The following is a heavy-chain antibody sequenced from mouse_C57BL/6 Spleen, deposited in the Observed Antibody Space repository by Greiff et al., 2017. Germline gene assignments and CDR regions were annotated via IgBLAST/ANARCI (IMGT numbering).Heavy chain of an antibody. J-gene: IGHJ2*01. CDR3: ENDYYGSRYEYYFYY. D-gene: IGHD1-1*01. CDR2: IHPNSGST. CDR1: GYTFTSYW. V-gene: IGHV1-64*01. Sequence: VQLQQPGAELVKPGASVKLSCKASGYTFTSYWMHWVKQKPGQGLEWIGMIHPNSGSTNYNEKFKSKATLAVDKSSSTAYMQLSSLTSEDSAVYYCENDYYGSRYEYYFYYWGQGTTLTVSS.